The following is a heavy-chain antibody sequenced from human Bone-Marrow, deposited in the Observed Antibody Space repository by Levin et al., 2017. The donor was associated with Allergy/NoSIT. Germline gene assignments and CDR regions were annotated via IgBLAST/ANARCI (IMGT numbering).Heavy chain of an antibody. CDR2: ISGSGGST. CDR1: GFTFSSYA. CDR3: VIRELLRPYFDY. Sequence: GGSLRLSCAASGFTFSSYAMSWVRQAPGKGLEWVSAISGSGGSTYYADSVKGRFTISRDNSKNTLYLQMNSLRAEDTAVYYCVIRELLRPYFDYWGQGTLVTVSS. J-gene: IGHJ4*02. D-gene: IGHD3-10*01. V-gene: IGHV3-23*01.